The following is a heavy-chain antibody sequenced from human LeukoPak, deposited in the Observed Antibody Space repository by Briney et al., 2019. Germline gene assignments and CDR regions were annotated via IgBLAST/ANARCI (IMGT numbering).Heavy chain of an antibody. CDR1: GYTFTGYY. D-gene: IGHD6-19*01. Sequence: ASVKVSCKASGYTFTGYYIHWVRQAPGQGLEWMGWMNPNSGNTGYAQKFQGRVTITRNTSISTAYMELSSLRSEDTAVYYCARGSYSSGWYSIDPGYYYYYMDVWGKGTTVTVPS. CDR2: MNPNSGNT. V-gene: IGHV1-8*03. CDR3: ARGSYSSGWYSIDPGYYYYYMDV. J-gene: IGHJ6*03.